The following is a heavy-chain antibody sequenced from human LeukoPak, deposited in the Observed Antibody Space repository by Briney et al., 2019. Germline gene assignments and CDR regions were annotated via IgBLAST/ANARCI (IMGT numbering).Heavy chain of an antibody. V-gene: IGHV3-23*01. D-gene: IGHD2-15*01. Sequence: GGSLRLSCAASGFTFSNYAMTWVRQAPGKGLEWVSGISYTGDATYSADSVKGRFTISRDNSKNTVYLQMNSLRAEDTAVYYCAQSGSLYFPYDYWGQGALVIVSP. CDR2: ISYTGDAT. CDR3: AQSGSLYFPYDY. CDR1: GFTFSNYA. J-gene: IGHJ4*02.